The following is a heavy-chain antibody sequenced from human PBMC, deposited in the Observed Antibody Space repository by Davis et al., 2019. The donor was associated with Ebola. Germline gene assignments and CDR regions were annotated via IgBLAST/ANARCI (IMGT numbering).Heavy chain of an antibody. J-gene: IGHJ6*02. CDR3: ARSSRGPSDYYYGMDV. CDR2: IYPGDSDT. D-gene: IGHD6-19*01. Sequence: PGGSLRLSCTASGYSFTSYWIGWVRQMPGKGLEWMGIIYPGDSDTRYSPSFKGQVTISADKSISTAYLQWSSLKAADTAMYYCARSSRGPSDYYYGMDVWGQGTTVTVSS. CDR1: GYSFTSYW. V-gene: IGHV5-51*01.